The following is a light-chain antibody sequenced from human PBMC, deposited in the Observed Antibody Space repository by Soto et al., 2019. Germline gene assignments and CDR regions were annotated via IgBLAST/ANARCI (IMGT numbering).Light chain of an antibody. CDR2: DAS. CDR3: QQYGSSPPRIT. Sequence: EIVMTQSPATLSVSPGERATLSCSTSQSVSNYLAWYQQKPGQAPRLLIYDASNRDTSIPARFSGSGSGTDFTLTFSRLETEDFAVYYCQQYGSSPPRITFGQGTRLEIK. CDR1: QSVSNY. V-gene: IGKV3-20*01. J-gene: IGKJ5*01.